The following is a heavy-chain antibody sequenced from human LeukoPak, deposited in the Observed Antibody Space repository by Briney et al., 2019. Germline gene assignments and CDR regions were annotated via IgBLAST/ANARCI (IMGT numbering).Heavy chain of an antibody. J-gene: IGHJ4*02. CDR2: IYAADSDT. D-gene: IGHD6-19*01. Sequence: GESLKISSKGSGYTFTNYWIGWVRKMPGKGLEWMGIIYAADSDTKYSPSFQGQVTISADKSISTAYLQWSSLKASDTAIYYCARGGSSHWYEFDSWGQGTLVTVSS. V-gene: IGHV5-51*01. CDR3: ARGGSSHWYEFDS. CDR1: GYTFTNYW.